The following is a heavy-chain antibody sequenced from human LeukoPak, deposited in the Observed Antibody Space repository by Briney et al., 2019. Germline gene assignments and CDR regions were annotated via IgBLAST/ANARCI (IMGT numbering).Heavy chain of an antibody. Sequence: GGSLRLSCAASGFTFSTYWMTWVRQAPGKGLEWVANIKQDGSEKYFVDSVKGRFSISRDNAKNSLYLQMNSLRAEDTAVYYCAKGQRYSGYDFDYWGQGTLVTVSS. CDR3: AKGQRYSGYDFDY. CDR2: IKQDGSEK. CDR1: GFTFSTYW. D-gene: IGHD5-12*01. V-gene: IGHV3-7*01. J-gene: IGHJ4*02.